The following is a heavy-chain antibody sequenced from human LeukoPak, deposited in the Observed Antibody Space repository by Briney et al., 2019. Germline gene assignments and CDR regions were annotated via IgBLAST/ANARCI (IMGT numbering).Heavy chain of an antibody. J-gene: IGHJ5*02. CDR2: INPNSGGT. CDR3: ARDWTEYYDFWRGSHWFDP. D-gene: IGHD3-3*01. Sequence: ASVKVSCKASGYTFTGYYMHWVRQAPGQGLEWMGWINPNSGGTNYAQKFQGRVTMTRDTSISTAYMELSRLRSDDTAVYYCARDWTEYYDFWRGSHWFDPWGQGTLVTVSS. V-gene: IGHV1-2*02. CDR1: GYTFTGYY.